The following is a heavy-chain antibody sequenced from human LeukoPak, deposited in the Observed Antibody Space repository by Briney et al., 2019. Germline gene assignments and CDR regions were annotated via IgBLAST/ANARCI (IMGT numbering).Heavy chain of an antibody. CDR2: ISGFNT. CDR1: GFAFSNYA. Sequence: GGSLRLSCTTSGFAFSNYAMNWVRQAPGKGPEWVSGISGFNTYYADSVKGRFTIFRDNSKNVLYLQMDRLRVEDTAVYSCAKDVCTSPRCLLYFDSWGQGTLVTVSS. CDR3: AKDVCTSPRCLLYFDS. D-gene: IGHD2-8*01. J-gene: IGHJ4*02. V-gene: IGHV3-23*01.